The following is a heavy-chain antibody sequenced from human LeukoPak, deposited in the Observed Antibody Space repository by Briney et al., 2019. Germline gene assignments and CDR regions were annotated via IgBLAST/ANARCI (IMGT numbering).Heavy chain of an antibody. V-gene: IGHV3-21*01. CDR1: VFTFSSYS. CDR2: ISGTSNYI. CDR3: ARVWGYDDSSGYRTYYSYGMDV. J-gene: IGHJ6*02. Sequence: GGSLRLSCAASVFTFSSYSMNWVRRAPGQGLEWVSSISGTSNYIFYANSVKGRFTISRDNAKNSLYLQMNSLRAEDTAVYYCARVWGYDDSSGYRTYYSYGMDVWGQGTTVTVSS. D-gene: IGHD3-22*01.